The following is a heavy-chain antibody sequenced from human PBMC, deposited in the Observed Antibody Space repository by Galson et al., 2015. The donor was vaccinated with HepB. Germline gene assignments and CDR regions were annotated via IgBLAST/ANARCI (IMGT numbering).Heavy chain of an antibody. CDR1: GYTFTSYG. CDR2: ISASNGNT. CDR3: ARVNHSGSYLYSTDYYYMDV. J-gene: IGHJ6*03. Sequence: SVKVSCKASGYTFTSYGISWVRQAPGQGLEWMGWISASNGNTNYAQKLQGRVTMTTDTSTSTAYMEPRSLRSDDTAVYYCARVNHSGSYLYSTDYYYMDVWGKGTTVTVSS. D-gene: IGHD1-26*01. V-gene: IGHV1-18*04.